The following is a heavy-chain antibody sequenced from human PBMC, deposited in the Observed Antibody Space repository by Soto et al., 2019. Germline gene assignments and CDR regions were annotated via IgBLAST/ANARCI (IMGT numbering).Heavy chain of an antibody. CDR2: ISGSGGST. V-gene: IGHV3-23*01. CDR1: GFTFSSYA. D-gene: IGHD3-22*01. Sequence: PGGSLRLSCAASGFTFSSYAMSWVRQAPGKGLEWVSAISGSGGSTYYADSVKGRFTISRDNSKNTLYLQMNSLRAEDTAVYYCAKDLADSSGYYPPYYYYYGMDVWGKGTTVTVSS. CDR3: AKDLADSSGYYPPYYYYYGMDV. J-gene: IGHJ6*04.